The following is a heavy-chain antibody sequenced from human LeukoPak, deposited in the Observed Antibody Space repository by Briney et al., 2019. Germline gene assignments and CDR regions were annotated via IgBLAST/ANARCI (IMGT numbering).Heavy chain of an antibody. J-gene: IGHJ4*02. CDR3: VNDLKGYEEV. CDR2: ISFDGSDK. CDR1: GFTFDTYG. V-gene: IGHV3-30*02. D-gene: IGHD5-12*01. Sequence: GGSLRLSCETSGFTFDTYGMHWVRQAPGKGLEWVGFISFDGSDKSYGTSVKGRLTISRDNSKNTVSLRLNSLRVEDTGIYYCVNDLKGYEEVWGQGTLVTVSS.